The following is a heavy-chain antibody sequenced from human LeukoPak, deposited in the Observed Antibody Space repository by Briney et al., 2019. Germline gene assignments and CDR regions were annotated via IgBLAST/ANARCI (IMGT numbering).Heavy chain of an antibody. Sequence: GGSLRLSCAGSGFAFSSHGMIWVRQAPGRGLEWISYISPGGNTIYYADSVKGRFTISRDNAKNSLSLRMNGLTDEDTAAYHCARVRGPTVTTMYFDYWGQGTLVTVSS. CDR2: ISPGGNTI. J-gene: IGHJ4*02. CDR3: ARVRGPTVTTMYFDY. V-gene: IGHV3-48*02. CDR1: GFAFSSHG. D-gene: IGHD4-17*01.